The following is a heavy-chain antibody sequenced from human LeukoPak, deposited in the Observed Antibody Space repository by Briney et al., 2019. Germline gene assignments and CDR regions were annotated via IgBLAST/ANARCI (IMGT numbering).Heavy chain of an antibody. CDR2: ISSSGNT. V-gene: IGHV4-4*07. CDR3: ARHDCTSTTCQYHYGMDV. J-gene: IGHJ6*02. CDR1: GGSMQTYY. Sequence: SETLSLACTVSGGSMQTYYWSWIRQPAGKRLEWIGRISSSGNTNSNPSLKSRVTISVDTSKNQFSLKLSSVTAADTAVYYCARHDCTSTTCQYHYGMDVWGQGTTVTVSS. D-gene: IGHD2-2*01.